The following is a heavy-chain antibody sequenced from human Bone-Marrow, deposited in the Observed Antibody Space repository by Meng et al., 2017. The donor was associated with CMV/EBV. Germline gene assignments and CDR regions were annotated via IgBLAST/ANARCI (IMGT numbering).Heavy chain of an antibody. Sequence: GESLKISCAASGFTFSSYEMNWVRRAPGKGLEWVSYISSSGSTIYYADSVKGRFTISRDNAKNSLYLQMNSLRAEDTAVYYCASWTGYCSSTSCYYDAFDIWGQGTMVNVSS. D-gene: IGHD2-2*01. V-gene: IGHV3-48*03. CDR1: GFTFSSYE. J-gene: IGHJ3*02. CDR2: ISSSGSTI. CDR3: ASWTGYCSSTSCYYDAFDI.